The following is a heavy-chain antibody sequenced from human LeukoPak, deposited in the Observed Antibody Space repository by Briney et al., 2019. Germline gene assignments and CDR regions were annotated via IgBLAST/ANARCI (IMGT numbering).Heavy chain of an antibody. CDR3: ARSKAHLSTSWYGNWFDP. V-gene: IGHV4-38-2*02. Sequence: SETLSLTCTVSGYSVSSGFYWGWIRQPPGKGLEWIASIYHSGDTYYNPSLRSRVTISLDTSKNQLSLKLSSVTAADTAVYYCARSKAHLSTSWYGNWFDPWGQGTLVTVSP. CDR2: IYHSGDT. CDR1: GYSVSSGFY. J-gene: IGHJ5*02. D-gene: IGHD2-2*01.